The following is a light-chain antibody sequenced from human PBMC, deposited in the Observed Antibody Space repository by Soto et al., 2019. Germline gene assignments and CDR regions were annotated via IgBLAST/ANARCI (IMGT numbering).Light chain of an antibody. J-gene: IGLJ1*01. Sequence: QSVLTQPASVSGSPGQSTTISCTGSSSDVGGYDYVSWYQQYPGKAPKLMIYDVSNRPSGVSNRFSGSKSGNTASLTISGLQADDEADYYCSSFTRSTTRVFGTGTKVTVL. CDR1: SSDVGGYDY. CDR2: DVS. CDR3: SSFTRSTTRV. V-gene: IGLV2-14*01.